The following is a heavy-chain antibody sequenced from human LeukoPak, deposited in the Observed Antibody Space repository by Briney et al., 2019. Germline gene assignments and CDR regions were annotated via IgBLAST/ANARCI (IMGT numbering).Heavy chain of an antibody. J-gene: IGHJ3*02. CDR2: IYYSGST. CDR3: ARGTIFGVVISDAFDI. D-gene: IGHD3-3*01. V-gene: IGHV4-59*01. Sequence: SETLSLTCTVSGGSISSYYWSWIRQPPGKGLEWIGYIYYSGSTNYNPSLKSRVTISVDTSKNQYSLKLSSVTAADTAVYYCARGTIFGVVISDAFDIWGQGTMVTVSS. CDR1: GGSISSYY.